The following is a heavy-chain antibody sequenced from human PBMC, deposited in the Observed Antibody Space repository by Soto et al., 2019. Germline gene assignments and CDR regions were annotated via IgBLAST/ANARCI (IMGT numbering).Heavy chain of an antibody. CDR2: INSDGSST. V-gene: IGHV3-74*01. D-gene: IGHD1-26*01. CDR1: GFTFSSYW. CDR3: ALVGATYYFDY. J-gene: IGHJ4*02. Sequence: PGGSLRLSCAASGFTFSSYWMHWVRQAPGKGLVWVSRINSDGSSTSYADSVKGRFTISRDNAKNTLYLQMNSLRAEDTAVYYCALVGATYYFDYWGQGTLVTVSS.